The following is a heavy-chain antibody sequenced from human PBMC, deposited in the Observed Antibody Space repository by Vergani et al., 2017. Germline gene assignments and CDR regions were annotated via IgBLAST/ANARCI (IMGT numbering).Heavy chain of an antibody. CDR2: IIPIFGTA. CDR3: ASLASSSSGYYSDY. J-gene: IGHJ4*02. D-gene: IGHD3-22*01. CDR1: GGTFSSYA. Sequence: QVQLVQSGAEVKKPGSSVKVSCKASGGTFSSYAISWVRQAPGQGLEWMGGIIPIFGTANYAQKFQGRVTITGDKSTSTAYMELSSLRSEDTAVYYCASLASSSSGYYSDYWGQGTLVTVSS. V-gene: IGHV1-69*06.